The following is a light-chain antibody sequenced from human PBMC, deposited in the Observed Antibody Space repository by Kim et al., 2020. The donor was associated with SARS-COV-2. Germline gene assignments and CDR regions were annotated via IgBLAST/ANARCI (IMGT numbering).Light chain of an antibody. CDR1: QHVGIN. Sequence: PGERGTLSCRASQHVGINLAWYQQTPGQAPRLLIYDVSTRATGIPDRFSGSQSGTEFTLTISRLEPEDFAVYYCQQYTHSPITFGQGTRLEI. CDR2: DVS. CDR3: QQYTHSPIT. J-gene: IGKJ5*01. V-gene: IGKV3D-15*02.